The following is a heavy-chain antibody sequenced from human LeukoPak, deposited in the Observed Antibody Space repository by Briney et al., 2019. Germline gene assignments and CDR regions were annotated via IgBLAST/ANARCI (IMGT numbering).Heavy chain of an antibody. V-gene: IGHV4-39*07. CDR3: ARGNSGYVRLNSLRVDAFDI. Sequence: SQTLSLTCTVSGGSISSSSYYWGWIRQPPGKGLEWIGSIYYSGSTYYKPSLKSRVTISADTSKNQFSLKLSSVTAADTAVYYCARGNSGYVRLNSLRVDAFDIWGQGTMVTVSS. CDR2: IYYSGST. D-gene: IGHD5-12*01. J-gene: IGHJ3*02. CDR1: GGSISSSSYY.